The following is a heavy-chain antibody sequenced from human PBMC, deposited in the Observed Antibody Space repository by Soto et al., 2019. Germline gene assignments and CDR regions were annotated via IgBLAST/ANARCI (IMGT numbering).Heavy chain of an antibody. CDR2: IIPIFGTA. CDR3: ARSNSNYAYYYYYGMDV. V-gene: IGHV1-69*12. Sequence: QVQLVQSGAEVKKPGSSVKVSCKASGGTFSSYAISWVRQAPGQGLEWMGGIIPIFGTANYAQKFQGRVTITADESTSTAYMELNSLRSEDTAVYYCARSNSNYAYYYYYGMDVWGQGTTVTVSS. D-gene: IGHD4-4*01. CDR1: GGTFSSYA. J-gene: IGHJ6*02.